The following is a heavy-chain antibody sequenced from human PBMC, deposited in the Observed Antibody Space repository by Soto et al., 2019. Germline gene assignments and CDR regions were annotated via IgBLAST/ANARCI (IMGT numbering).Heavy chain of an antibody. J-gene: IGHJ4*02. CDR3: AKDLNHCSGGSCWIEGDFDY. V-gene: IGHV3-23*01. D-gene: IGHD2-15*01. Sequence: GGSLRLSCAASGFTFSSYAMSWVRQAPGKGLEWVSAISGSGGSTYYADSVKGRFTISRDNSKNTLYLQMNSLRAEDTAVYYCAKDLNHCSGGSCWIEGDFDYWGQGTLVTVSS. CDR2: ISGSGGST. CDR1: GFTFSSYA.